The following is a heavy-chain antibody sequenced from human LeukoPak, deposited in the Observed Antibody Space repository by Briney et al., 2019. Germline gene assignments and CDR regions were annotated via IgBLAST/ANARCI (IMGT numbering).Heavy chain of an antibody. CDR3: ARGNYDILTGYYEFDY. Sequence: ASVTVSCKASGYTFTGYYMHWVRQAPGQGLEWMGWINPNSGGTNYAQKFQGRVTMTRDTSISTAYMELSRLRSDDTAVYYCARGNYDILTGYYEFDYWGQGTLVTVSS. J-gene: IGHJ4*02. CDR1: GYTFTGYY. V-gene: IGHV1-2*02. D-gene: IGHD3-9*01. CDR2: INPNSGGT.